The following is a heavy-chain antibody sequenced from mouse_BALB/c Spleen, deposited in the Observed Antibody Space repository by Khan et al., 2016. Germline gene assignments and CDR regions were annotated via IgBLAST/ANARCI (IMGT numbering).Heavy chain of an antibody. CDR3: ARAGYYGYLAY. J-gene: IGHJ3*01. Sequence: EVQLLESGGGLVQPGGSLKLSCAASGFDFSRYWMSWVRQAPGKGLEWIGEINPDSSKINYTPSLKDKFIISRDNAKNTLYLQMSKVRSEDTAPYYCARAGYYGYLAYWGQGTLVSVSA. V-gene: IGHV4-1*02. D-gene: IGHD1-1*01. CDR2: INPDSSKI. CDR1: GFDFSRYW.